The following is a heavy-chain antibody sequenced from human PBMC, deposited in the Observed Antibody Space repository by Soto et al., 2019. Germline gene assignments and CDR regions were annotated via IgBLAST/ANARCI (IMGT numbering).Heavy chain of an antibody. CDR2: INPNSGGT. CDR3: ARDQGIAAAGPFDP. Sequence: GASVKVSCKASGYTFTGYYMHWVRQAPGQGLEWMGWINPNSGGTNYAQKFQGRVTMTRDTSISTAYMELSRLRSDDTAVYYCARDQGIAAAGPFDPWGQGILVTVSS. J-gene: IGHJ5*02. V-gene: IGHV1-2*02. CDR1: GYTFTGYY. D-gene: IGHD6-13*01.